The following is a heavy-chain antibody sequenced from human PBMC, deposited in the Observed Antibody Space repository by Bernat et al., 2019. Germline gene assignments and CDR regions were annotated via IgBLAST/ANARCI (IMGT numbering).Heavy chain of an antibody. V-gene: IGHV3-73*01. CDR3: TRNAPLDYYYGMDV. CDR2: IRSKANSYAT. CDR1: GFTFSGSA. Sequence: EVQLVESGGGLVQPGGSLKLSCAASGFTFSGSAMHWVRQASGKGLEWVGRIRSKANSYATAYAASVKGRFTISRDDSKNTAYLQMNSLKTEDTAVYYCTRNAPLDYYYGMDVWGQGTTVTVSS. D-gene: IGHD2-2*01. J-gene: IGHJ6*02.